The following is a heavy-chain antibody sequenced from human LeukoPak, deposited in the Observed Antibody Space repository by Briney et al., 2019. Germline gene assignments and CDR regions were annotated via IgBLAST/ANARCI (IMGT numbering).Heavy chain of an antibody. CDR3: ARGSGGSFDY. J-gene: IGHJ4*02. Sequence: NTNYAQKLQGRVTMTTDTSTSTAYLELRSLTSDDTAVYYCARGSGGSFDYWGQGTLVTVSS. D-gene: IGHD2-15*01. CDR2: NT. V-gene: IGHV1-18*01.